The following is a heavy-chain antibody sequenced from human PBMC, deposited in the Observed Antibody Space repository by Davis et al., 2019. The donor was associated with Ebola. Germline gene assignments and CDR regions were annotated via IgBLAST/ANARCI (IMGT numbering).Heavy chain of an antibody. CDR3: TNRKSEY. V-gene: IGHV3-73*01. CDR2: IRSKANSYAT. Sequence: GESLKISCAASGFTVSSNHMSWVRQASGKGLEWVGRIRSKANSYATAYAASVKGRFTISRDDSKNTAYLQMNSLKMDDTAVYYCTNRKSEYWGQGTLVTVSS. CDR1: GFTVSSNH. J-gene: IGHJ4*02.